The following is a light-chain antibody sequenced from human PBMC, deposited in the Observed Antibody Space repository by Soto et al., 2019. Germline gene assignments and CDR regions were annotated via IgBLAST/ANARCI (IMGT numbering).Light chain of an antibody. CDR3: HQYNNWPPS. V-gene: IGKV3-15*01. CDR2: RAS. CDR1: QRVSTN. J-gene: IGKJ4*01. Sequence: ETVMTQSPATLSVSPGERATLSCRASQRVSTNLAWYQQKTGQSPRLLIYRASTRATDIPARFSGSGSGTEFTLTISSLQSEDFAVYYCHQYNNWPPSFGGGTK.